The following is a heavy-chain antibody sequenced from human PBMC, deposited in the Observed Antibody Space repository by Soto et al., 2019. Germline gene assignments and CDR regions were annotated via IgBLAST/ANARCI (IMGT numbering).Heavy chain of an antibody. V-gene: IGHV4-34*01. CDR3: ARRYGASFDY. CDR1: GLYFRGYY. CDR2: INHSGST. Sequence: SATQSLTCAFYGLYFRGYYWTWIRQPPGTGLEWIGEINHSGSTNYNPSLKSRVTISVDTSKNQFSLRLSSVTAADTAVYYCARRYGASFDYWGQGTLVTVSS. D-gene: IGHD4-17*01. J-gene: IGHJ4*02.